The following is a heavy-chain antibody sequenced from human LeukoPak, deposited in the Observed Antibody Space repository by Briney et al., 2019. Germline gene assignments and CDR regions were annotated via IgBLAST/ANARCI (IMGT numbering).Heavy chain of an antibody. V-gene: IGHV1-18*01. CDR3: ARHFPLWFGDAFDY. CDR2: ISVHNGNT. D-gene: IGHD3-10*01. Sequence: ASVKVSCKASGYTFTSYGISWERQAPGQGLEWMGWISVHNGNTNYAQKLQGRVSMTTDTSTSTAYMELRSLRSDDTAVYYCARHFPLWFGDAFDYWGQGTLVTVSS. CDR1: GYTFTSYG. J-gene: IGHJ4*02.